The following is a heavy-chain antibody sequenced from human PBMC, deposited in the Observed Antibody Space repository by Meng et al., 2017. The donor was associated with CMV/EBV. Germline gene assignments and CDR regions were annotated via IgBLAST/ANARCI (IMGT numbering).Heavy chain of an antibody. Sequence: HVQWQESGPGRVKPSQTLSLTCAVCGGTSRSGEYYWSWIRQPPGKGLEWIGYIYYSGSTYYNPSLKSRVTISVDTSKNQFSLKLSSVTAADTAVYYCARVGRTSCYDYWGQGTLVTVSS. J-gene: IGHJ4*02. D-gene: IGHD2-2*01. CDR2: IYYSGST. CDR1: GGTSRSGEYY. CDR3: ARVGRTSCYDY. V-gene: IGHV4-30-4*08.